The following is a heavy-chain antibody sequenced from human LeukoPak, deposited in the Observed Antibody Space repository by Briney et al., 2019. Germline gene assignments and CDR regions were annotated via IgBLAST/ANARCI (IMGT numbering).Heavy chain of an antibody. J-gene: IGHJ6*02. Sequence: SQTLSLTCTVSGGSISSGSYYWSWIRQPAGKGLEWIGRIYTSGSTNYNPSLKSRVTISVDTSKNQFSLKLSSVTAADTAVYYCASGIRGVPAAIRAHRNYGMDVWGQGTTVTVSS. CDR2: IYTSGST. CDR3: ASGIRGVPAAIRAHRNYGMDV. CDR1: GGSISSGSYY. D-gene: IGHD2-2*02. V-gene: IGHV4-61*02.